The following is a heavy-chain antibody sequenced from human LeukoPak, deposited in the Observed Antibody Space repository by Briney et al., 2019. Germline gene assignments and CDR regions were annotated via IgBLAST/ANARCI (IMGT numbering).Heavy chain of an antibody. D-gene: IGHD3-10*02. CDR3: VELGITMIGGV. Sequence: GGALRLSCAASVFTFSSYAMHWVRQAPGKGLEWVAVISYDGSIKYYADSVKGRFTLSRDNSKKTLYLQMNSLRAEDTAVYYCVELGITMIGGVWGKGTTVTISS. V-gene: IGHV3-30*04. CDR2: ISYDGSIK. CDR1: VFTFSSYA. J-gene: IGHJ6*01.